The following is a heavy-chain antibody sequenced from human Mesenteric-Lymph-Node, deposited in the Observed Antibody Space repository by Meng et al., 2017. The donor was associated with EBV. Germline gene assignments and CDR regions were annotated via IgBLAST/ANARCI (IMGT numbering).Heavy chain of an antibody. V-gene: IGHV7-4-1*02. CDR2: INTNTGIP. J-gene: IGHJ4*02. Sequence: VHPVQTWSELAKPVAPSKVFCKASGSSCAAFGVNWVRPAPGQGLKWMEWINTNTGIPTYDQGSTGRFVFSLETSVSTAYLQISSPKSEDTAVYYCARAAGDDYGDYFDHWGQGTLVTVSS. CDR1: GSSCAAFG. D-gene: IGHD4-17*01. CDR3: ARAAGDDYGDYFDH.